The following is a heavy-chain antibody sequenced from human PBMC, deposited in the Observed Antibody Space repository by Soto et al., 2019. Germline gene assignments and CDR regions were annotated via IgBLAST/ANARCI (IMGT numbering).Heavy chain of an antibody. CDR1: GFTFTSYS. CDR3: VRDRNWAFDY. V-gene: IGHV3-48*01. J-gene: IGHJ4*02. CDR2: IHTSGAAI. D-gene: IGHD7-27*01. Sequence: GGSLRLSCAASGFTFTSYSMNWVRQTPGKGLQWLSYIHTSGAAIDYADSVKGRFTISRDNAKNSLYLQLNSLRPEETAVYYCVRDRNWAFDYWGPGTLVTVSS.